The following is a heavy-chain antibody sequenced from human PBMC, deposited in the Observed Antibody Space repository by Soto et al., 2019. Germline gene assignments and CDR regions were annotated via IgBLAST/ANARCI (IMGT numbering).Heavy chain of an antibody. Sequence: SQTLSLTCAISGDSVSSNSAAWNWIRQSPSRGLEWLGRTYYRSKWYNDYAVSVKSRITINPDTSKNQFSLQLNSVTPEDTAVYYCARDVHLWFGELSIPNYNYYGMDVWGQGTTVTVAS. CDR1: GDSVSSNSAA. CDR2: TYYRSKWYN. V-gene: IGHV6-1*01. D-gene: IGHD3-10*01. J-gene: IGHJ6*01. CDR3: ARDVHLWFGELSIPNYNYYGMDV.